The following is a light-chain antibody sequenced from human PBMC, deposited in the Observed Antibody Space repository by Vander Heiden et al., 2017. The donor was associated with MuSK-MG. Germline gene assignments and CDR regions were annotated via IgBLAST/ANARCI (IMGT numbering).Light chain of an antibody. CDR3: QQRSTLWT. Sequence: EIVLTQSPATLSLSPGERATLSCRASQSVSSSLAWYQQKPGQAPRLLIYDASNRDNGSPDRFSGSGDGKDFTLTSSRREHEDFAVYYLQQRSTLWTFGQGTKVXIK. CDR2: DAS. J-gene: IGKJ1*01. CDR1: QSVSSS. V-gene: IGKV3-11*01.